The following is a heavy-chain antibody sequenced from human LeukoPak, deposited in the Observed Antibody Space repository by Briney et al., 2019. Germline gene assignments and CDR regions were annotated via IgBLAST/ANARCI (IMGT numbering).Heavy chain of an antibody. Sequence: SETLSLTCTVSGGSISTSRYYWGWIRQPPGKGLEWIGSIYYSGTTYYNLSLKSRVTISVDTSRNQFSLRLSSVTAADTAVYYCARGGSRLTTAGDLVYWGQGTLVTVSS. CDR3: ARGGSRLTTAGDLVY. V-gene: IGHV4-39*01. CDR2: IYYSGTT. CDR1: GGSISTSRYY. J-gene: IGHJ4*02. D-gene: IGHD3-16*01.